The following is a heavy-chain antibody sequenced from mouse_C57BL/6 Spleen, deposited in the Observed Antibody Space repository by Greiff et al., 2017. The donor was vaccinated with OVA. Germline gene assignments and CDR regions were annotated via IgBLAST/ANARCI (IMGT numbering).Heavy chain of an antibody. CDR3: ARRSNYVCDY. V-gene: IGHV1-55*01. CDR2: IYPGSGST. D-gene: IGHD2-5*01. Sequence: VQLQQPGAELVKPGASVKMSCKASGYTFTSYWITWVKQRPGQGLEWIGDIYPGSGSTNYNEKFTSKAPLTVDTSSSTAYRQLISLTSEDSAVYYCARRSNYVCDYWGQGTTLTVSS. CDR1: GYTFTSYW. J-gene: IGHJ2*01.